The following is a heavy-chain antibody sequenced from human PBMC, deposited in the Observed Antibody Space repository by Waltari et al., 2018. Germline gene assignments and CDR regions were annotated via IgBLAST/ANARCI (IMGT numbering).Heavy chain of an antibody. CDR2: IIPIYGTP. D-gene: IGHD1-26*01. CDR1: GGSFGPYA. J-gene: IGHJ3*01. Sequence: QVHLVQSGAEVRKPGSSVRVSCEASGGSFGPYAITWVRQAPGHGLEWMAGIIPIYGTPNYAQKFQGRVTIAADESTRTAYMELSSLRSDDTAVYYCAKRIVGGPFDVWGQGTVVTVSS. V-gene: IGHV1-69*12. CDR3: AKRIVGGPFDV.